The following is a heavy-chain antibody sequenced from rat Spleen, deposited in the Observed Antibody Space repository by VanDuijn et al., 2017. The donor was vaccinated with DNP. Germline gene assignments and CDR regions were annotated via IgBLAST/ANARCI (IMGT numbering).Heavy chain of an antibody. Sequence: QVQLKESGPGLVQPSQTLSLTCTVSGFSLTSYDVHWVRQPPGKGLEWMGRIRSDGDTYYNSALKSRLSISRDTSKSQVFLKMNSVQTEDTAMYFCARSLATVVPTGAMDVWGQGISVIVSS. V-gene: IGHV2-27*01. CDR3: ARSLATVVPTGAMDV. D-gene: IGHD1-3*01. J-gene: IGHJ4*01. CDR1: GFSLTSYD. CDR2: IRSDGDT.